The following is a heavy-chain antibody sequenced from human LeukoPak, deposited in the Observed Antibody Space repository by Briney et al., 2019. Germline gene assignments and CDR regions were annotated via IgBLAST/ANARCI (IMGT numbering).Heavy chain of an antibody. V-gene: IGHV4-59*08. CDR2: IYYSGST. CDR1: GGSMSSYY. Sequence: PSETLSLTCTVSGGSMSSYYWSWIRQPPGKGLEWIGYIYYSGSTKYNPSLKSRVTISVDTSKNQFSLKLSSVTAADTAVYYCASFGYSYGFGYWGQGTLVTVSS. CDR3: ASFGYSYGFGY. D-gene: IGHD5-18*01. J-gene: IGHJ4*02.